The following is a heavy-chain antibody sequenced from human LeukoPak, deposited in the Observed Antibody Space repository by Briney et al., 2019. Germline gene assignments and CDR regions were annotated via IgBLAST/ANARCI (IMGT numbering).Heavy chain of an antibody. J-gene: IGHJ4*02. D-gene: IGHD2-15*01. CDR1: GFIFNIHG. Sequence: GGSLRLSCTASGFIFNIHGMHWVRQAPGKGLEWVAFIRYDGTNKYYADSVKGRFTISRDNAKNSLYLQMNSLRVEDTAVYYCGRQAAPDYWGQGTLVTVSS. V-gene: IGHV3-30*02. CDR3: GRQAAPDY. CDR2: IRYDGTNK.